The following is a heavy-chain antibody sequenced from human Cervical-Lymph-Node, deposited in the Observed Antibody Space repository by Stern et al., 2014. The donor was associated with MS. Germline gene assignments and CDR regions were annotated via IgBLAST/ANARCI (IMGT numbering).Heavy chain of an antibody. D-gene: IGHD2-2*03. CDR3: ARDSPLGYSHYGMDV. CDR1: GYTFTNYG. CDR2: ISAYNGNT. J-gene: IGHJ6*02. V-gene: IGHV1-18*01. Sequence: QVQLVQSGAEVKKPGASVKVSCKTSGYTFTNYGISWVRQAPGQGLEWMGWISAYNGNTNTKYAQNLQGRVTMTTDTSTSTAYMELRSLTSDDTAVYYCARDSPLGYSHYGMDVWGQGTTVTVSS.